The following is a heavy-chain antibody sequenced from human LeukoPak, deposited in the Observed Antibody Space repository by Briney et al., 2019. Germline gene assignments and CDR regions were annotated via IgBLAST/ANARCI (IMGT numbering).Heavy chain of an antibody. V-gene: IGHV1-69*10. CDR3: ARTCSSTSCYYFDY. J-gene: IGHJ4*02. CDR2: IIPILGIA. CDR1: GGTFSSYA. Sequence: SVKVSCKASGGTFSSYAISWVRQAPGQGLEWMGGIIPILGIANYAQKFQGRVTITADKSTSTAYMELSSLRSEDTAVYYCARTCSSTSCYYFDYWGQGTLVTVSS. D-gene: IGHD2-2*01.